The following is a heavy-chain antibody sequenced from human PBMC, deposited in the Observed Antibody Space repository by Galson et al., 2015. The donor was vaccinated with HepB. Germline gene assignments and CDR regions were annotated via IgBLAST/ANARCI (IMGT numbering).Heavy chain of an antibody. J-gene: IGHJ5*02. CDR2: ISGSGGSK. V-gene: IGHV3-23*01. CDR3: AKYGYCSGGSCDGRFDP. CDR1: GFTFSSYA. Sequence: SLRLSCAASGFTFSSYAMSWVRQAPGKGLEWVPAISGSGGSKYYADSVKGRFTISRDNSKNTLYLQMNSLRAEDTAVYYCAKYGYCSGGSCDGRFDPWGQGTLVTVSS. D-gene: IGHD2-15*01.